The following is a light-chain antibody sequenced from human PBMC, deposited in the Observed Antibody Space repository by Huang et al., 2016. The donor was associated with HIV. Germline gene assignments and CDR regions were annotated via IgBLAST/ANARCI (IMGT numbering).Light chain of an antibody. CDR3: QQYDNWPPGLT. CDR1: QNVRNN. CDR2: DTS. J-gene: IGKJ4*01. Sequence: EIMMTQSPATLSVSPGGRATLACRASQNVRNNLAWYQQKTGQDPRLLIYDTSTRASGIPARFSGSGSGTEFTLTISGLQSEDFAFYYCQQYDNWPPGLTFGGGTKIEI. V-gene: IGKV3D-15*01.